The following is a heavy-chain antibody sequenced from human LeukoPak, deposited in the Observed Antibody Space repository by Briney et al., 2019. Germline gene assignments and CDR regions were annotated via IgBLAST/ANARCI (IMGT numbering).Heavy chain of an antibody. Sequence: SGGSLRLSCAASGFTFTNYGMSWVRQAPGKGLEWVSAIRGSGGNTYYADSVKGRFIISRDNSKNTLYLQMNRLRIEDTAVYYCANQGWLQSSFLLDYWGQGTLVTVSS. D-gene: IGHD5-24*01. CDR3: ANQGWLQSSFLLDY. CDR2: IRGSGGNT. V-gene: IGHV3-23*01. J-gene: IGHJ4*02. CDR1: GFTFTNYG.